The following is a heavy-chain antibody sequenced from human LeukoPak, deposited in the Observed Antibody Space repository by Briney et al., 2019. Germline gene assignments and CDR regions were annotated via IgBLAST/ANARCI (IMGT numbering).Heavy chain of an antibody. D-gene: IGHD4-11*01. V-gene: IGHV1-69*04. CDR1: GGTFSSYA. Sequence: GASVKVSCKASGGTFSSYAISWVRQAPGQGLEWMGRIIPILGIANYAQKFQGRVTITADKSTSTAYMELSSLRSEDTAVYYCARDTYGYSNPYYFDYWGQGTLVTVSS. CDR2: IIPILGIA. J-gene: IGHJ4*02. CDR3: ARDTYGYSNPYYFDY.